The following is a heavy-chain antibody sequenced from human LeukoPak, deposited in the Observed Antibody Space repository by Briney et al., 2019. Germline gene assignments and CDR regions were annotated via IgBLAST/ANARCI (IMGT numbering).Heavy chain of an antibody. CDR2: IYYSGST. Sequence: PGGSLRLSCAASGFTFSSYSMDWVRQPPGKGLEWIGSIYYSGSTYYNPSLKSRVTISVDTSKNQFSLKLSSVTAADTAVYYCARARTGYCSGGSCLNWFDPWGQGTLVTVSS. CDR3: ARARTGYCSGGSCLNWFDP. CDR1: GFTFSSYS. V-gene: IGHV4-39*07. D-gene: IGHD2-15*01. J-gene: IGHJ5*02.